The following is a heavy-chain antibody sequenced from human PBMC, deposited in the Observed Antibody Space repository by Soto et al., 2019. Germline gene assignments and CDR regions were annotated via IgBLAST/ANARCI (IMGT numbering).Heavy chain of an antibody. Sequence: HPGGSLRLSCAASGFTVSSTYMTWVRQAPGKGLEWVSVIYGGLTTSYADSVKGRFTISRDNSKNTVFLQMNSLRGEDTAVYYCARDRIEAAGTPRFNYYYGMDVWGQGTTVTSP. CDR2: IYGGLTT. J-gene: IGHJ6*02. CDR1: GFTVSSTY. V-gene: IGHV3-53*01. D-gene: IGHD6-13*01. CDR3: ARDRIEAAGTPRFNYYYGMDV.